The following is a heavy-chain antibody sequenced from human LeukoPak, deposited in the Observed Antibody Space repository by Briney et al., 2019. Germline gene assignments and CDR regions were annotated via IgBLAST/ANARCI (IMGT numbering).Heavy chain of an antibody. D-gene: IGHD7-27*01. CDR3: ARGGDLNYSYYYAMDV. J-gene: IGHJ6*02. CDR2: VYTSGIT. CDR1: GDSINSGRFY. V-gene: IGHV4-61*02. Sequence: SETLSLTCTVPGDSINSGRFYWNWIRQPAGKGPDWIGRVYTSGITNYSPSLKSRVTISLDTSKNQFSLKLSSVTAADTAVYYCARGGDLNYSYYYAMDVWGQGTTVTVSS.